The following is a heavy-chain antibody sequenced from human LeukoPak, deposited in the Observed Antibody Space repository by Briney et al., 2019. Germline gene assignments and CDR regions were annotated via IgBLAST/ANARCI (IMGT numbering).Heavy chain of an antibody. CDR2: ISTNGGRT. CDR3: ARPRVTTITSRPFDI. D-gene: IGHD4-11*01. Sequence: GGSLRLSCTASGFTFSSYAMHWVRQAPGKGLECVSAISTNGGRTYYANSVKGRFTISRDNSKNTLYLQMGSLRAEDTAVYYCARPRVTTITSRPFDIWGQGTMVAVSP. J-gene: IGHJ3*02. CDR1: GFTFSSYA. V-gene: IGHV3-64*01.